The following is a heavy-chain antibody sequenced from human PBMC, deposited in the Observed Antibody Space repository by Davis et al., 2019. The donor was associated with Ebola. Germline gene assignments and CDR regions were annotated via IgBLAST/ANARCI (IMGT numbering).Heavy chain of an antibody. J-gene: IGHJ4*02. Sequence: GESLKISCAASGFTFSSYGMHWVRQAPGKGLEWVAVISYDGSNKYYADSVKGRFTISRDNTKNSLYLQMNSLRAEDTAVYYCARDNEWELVRIYYFDYWGQGTLVTVSS. D-gene: IGHD1-26*01. CDR2: ISYDGSNK. CDR1: GFTFSSYG. V-gene: IGHV3-30*03. CDR3: ARDNEWELVRIYYFDY.